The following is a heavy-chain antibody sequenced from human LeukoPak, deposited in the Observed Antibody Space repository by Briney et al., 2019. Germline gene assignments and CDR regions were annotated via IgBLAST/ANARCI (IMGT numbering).Heavy chain of an antibody. CDR1: GLSISSSY. J-gene: IGHJ3*02. Sequence: SETLSLTCTVTGLSISSSYWSWIRQPPGKGLEWIGYIHYSGTSNYNPSLKSRVTMSVDTSKNQFSLKLRSVTAADTAVYYCARPLRYCSSSSTSCYTLDAFDIWGQGTMVSVSS. CDR2: IHYSGTS. CDR3: ARPLRYCSSSSTSCYTLDAFDI. D-gene: IGHD2-2*01. V-gene: IGHV4-59*08.